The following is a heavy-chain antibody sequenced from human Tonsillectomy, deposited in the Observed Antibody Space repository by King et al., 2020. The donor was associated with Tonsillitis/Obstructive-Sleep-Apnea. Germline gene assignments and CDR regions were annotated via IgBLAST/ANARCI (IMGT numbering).Heavy chain of an antibody. Sequence: VQLVESGGGLVQPGGSLRLSCAASGFTFSSYWMHWVRQAPGKGLVWVSRINSDGSSTSYADSGKGRFTISRDNAKNTLYLQMNSLRAKDTAVYYCASGQYQLLFNWFDPWGQGTLATVSS. D-gene: IGHD2-2*01. V-gene: IGHV3-74*02. J-gene: IGHJ5*02. CDR3: ASGQYQLLFNWFDP. CDR2: INSDGSST. CDR1: GFTFSSYW.